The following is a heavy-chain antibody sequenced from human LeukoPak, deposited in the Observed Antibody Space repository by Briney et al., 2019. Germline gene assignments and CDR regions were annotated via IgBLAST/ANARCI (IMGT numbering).Heavy chain of an antibody. D-gene: IGHD3-10*01. Sequence: GTSLRLSCAASGFTFSSYAMSWVRQAPGKGLEWVSAISADSATTFYADSLKGRFTISRDNAKNTVFLQMSSLRAEDTALYYCARKSASGNYPLDYWGQGTLVTVSS. CDR3: ARKSASGNYPLDY. J-gene: IGHJ4*02. CDR2: ISADSATT. CDR1: GFTFSSYA. V-gene: IGHV3-23*01.